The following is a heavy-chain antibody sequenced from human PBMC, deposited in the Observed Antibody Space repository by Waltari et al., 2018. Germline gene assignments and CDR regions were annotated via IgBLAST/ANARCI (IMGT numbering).Heavy chain of an antibody. J-gene: IGHJ4*02. CDR2: IYYSGST. CDR3: ARASPLVYGDYDY. V-gene: IGHV4-59*01. Sequence: QVQLQESGPGLVKPSETLSLTCTVSGVSISSYSWPWIRQPPGQGLEWIGYIYYSGSTNYNPSLKSRVTISVDTSKNQFSLKLSSVTAADTAVYYCARASPLVYGDYDYWGQGTLVTVSS. D-gene: IGHD4-17*01. CDR1: GVSISSYS.